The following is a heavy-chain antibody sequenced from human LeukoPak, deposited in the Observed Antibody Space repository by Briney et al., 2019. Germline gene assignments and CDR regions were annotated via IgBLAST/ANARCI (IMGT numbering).Heavy chain of an antibody. CDR3: AKGPRALEHSTQRFDY. J-gene: IGHJ4*02. CDR1: GFTFSNYA. D-gene: IGHD1/OR15-1a*01. Sequence: GGSLRLSCAASGFTFSNYAMNWVRQAPGKGLEWVSGISGSGGSTYYADSVKGRFTISRDNSKKTLYLQMNSLRAEDTAVYYCAKGPRALEHSTQRFDYWGQGTLVTASS. V-gene: IGHV3-23*01. CDR2: ISGSGGST.